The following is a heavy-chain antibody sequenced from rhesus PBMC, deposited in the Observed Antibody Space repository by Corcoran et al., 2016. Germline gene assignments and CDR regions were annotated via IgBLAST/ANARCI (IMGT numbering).Heavy chain of an antibody. CDR1: GFTFSHYY. J-gene: IGHJ5-1*01. CDR2: KKNRVTSYTT. Sequence: EVQLVESGGGLVQPGGSLRLSCAASGFTFSHYYMHWVRQAQGHGLEWVGLKKNRVTSYTTEHSAAVKGRFTISRDDSKNTLYLQMSSLKTEDTALYYCTRFCSGSGCNDRFDVWGPGVLVTVSS. CDR3: TRFCSGSGCNDRFDV. V-gene: IGHV3-13*01. D-gene: IGHD2-21*01.